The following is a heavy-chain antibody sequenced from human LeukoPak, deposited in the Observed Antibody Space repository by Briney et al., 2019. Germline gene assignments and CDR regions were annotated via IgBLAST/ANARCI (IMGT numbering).Heavy chain of an antibody. D-gene: IGHD4-11*01. J-gene: IGHJ4*02. V-gene: IGHV1-8*01. CDR2: MNPNSGNT. CDR1: GYTFTSYD. Sequence: ASVKDSCQSSGYTFTSYDINWVRPASGKGLEWMGWMNPNSGNTGYVQKLQGRFTMTRNTSISTPYMELSGLRSEDTAVYYCAIQRPGLNDYNPLFDCGGQGTLVTVS. CDR3: AIQRPGLNDYNPLFDC.